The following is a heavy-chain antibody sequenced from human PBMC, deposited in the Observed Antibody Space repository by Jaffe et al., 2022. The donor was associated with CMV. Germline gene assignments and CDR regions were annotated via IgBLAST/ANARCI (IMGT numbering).Heavy chain of an antibody. Sequence: QVQLVQSGAEVKKPGASVKVSCKASGYTFTSYGISWVRQAPGQGLEWMGWISAYNGNTNYAQKLQGRVTMTTDTSTSTAYMELRSLRSDDTAVYYCARAAPWYYYDSSGYNAFDIWGQGTMVTVSS. V-gene: IGHV1-18*04. CDR1: GYTFTSYG. D-gene: IGHD3-22*01. CDR2: ISAYNGNT. J-gene: IGHJ3*02. CDR3: ARAAPWYYYDSSGYNAFDI.